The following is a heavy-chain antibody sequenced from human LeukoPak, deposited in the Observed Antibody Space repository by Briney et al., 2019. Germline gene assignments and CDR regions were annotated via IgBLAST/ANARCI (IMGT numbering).Heavy chain of an antibody. CDR3: ARQSYNWNEGGWFDP. D-gene: IGHD1-20*01. CDR1: AGSISSSSYY. V-gene: IGHV4-39*01. CDR2: IYYSGST. J-gene: IGHJ5*02. Sequence: SETLSFTCTVSAGSISSSSYYWGWLRQPPGKGLEWIGSIYYSGSTYYNPSLKSLVTISVDTSKNQFSLKLSSVTAADTAVYYCARQSYNWNEGGWFDPWGQGTLVTVSS.